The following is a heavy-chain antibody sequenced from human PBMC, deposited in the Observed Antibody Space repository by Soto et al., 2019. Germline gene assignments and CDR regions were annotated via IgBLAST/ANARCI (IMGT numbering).Heavy chain of an antibody. V-gene: IGHV1-2*02. CDR3: ARDVIVVVPAAIRYYYYGMDV. CDR2: INPNRGGT. J-gene: IGHJ6*02. Sequence: ASVKVSCKASGYTFTGYYMHWVRQAPGQGLEWMGWINPNRGGTNYAQKFQGRVTMTRDTSISTAYMELSRLRSDDTAVYYCARDVIVVVPAAIRYYYYGMDVWGQGTTVTVSS. D-gene: IGHD2-2*02. CDR1: GYTFTGYY.